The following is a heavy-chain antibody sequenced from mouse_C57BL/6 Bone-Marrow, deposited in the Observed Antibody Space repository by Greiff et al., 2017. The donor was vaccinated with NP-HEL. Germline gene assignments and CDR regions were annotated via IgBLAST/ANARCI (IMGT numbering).Heavy chain of an antibody. J-gene: IGHJ2*01. CDR3: ARSPITTVVATLDY. CDR2: IRNKANGYTT. Sequence: DVMLVESGGGLVQPGGSLSLSCAASGFTFTDYYMSWVRQPPGKALEWLGFIRNKANGYTTEYSASVKGRFTISRDNSQSILYLQMNALRAEYSATYYCARSPITTVVATLDYWGQGTTLTVSS. V-gene: IGHV7-3*01. D-gene: IGHD1-1*01. CDR1: GFTFTDYY.